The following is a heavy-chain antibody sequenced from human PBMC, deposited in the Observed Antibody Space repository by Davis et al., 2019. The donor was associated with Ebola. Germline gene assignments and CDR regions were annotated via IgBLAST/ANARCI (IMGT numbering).Heavy chain of an antibody. CDR2: ISYDGRSK. CDR1: GFTFGSYA. CDR3: ARLLLRGGPFDY. D-gene: IGHD1-26*01. V-gene: IGHV3-30*04. J-gene: IGHJ4*02. Sequence: PGKSLKISCAASGFTFGSYAMHWVRQAPGKGLEWVAVISYDGRSKDGDSVKGRFTISRDNAKNTLYLQMNSLRAEDTAVYYCARLLLRGGPFDYWGQGTLVTVSS.